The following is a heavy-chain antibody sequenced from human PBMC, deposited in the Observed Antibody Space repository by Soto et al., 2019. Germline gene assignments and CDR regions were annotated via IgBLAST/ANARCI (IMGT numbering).Heavy chain of an antibody. CDR1: GGSISGYY. CDR2: INSDGTT. V-gene: IGHV4-4*07. Sequence: SETLSLTCTVSGGSISGYYWSWVRQPAGKGLEWVGRINSDGTTNYSPSLKSRVTMSLDTSKDQFSLHLNSVTAADTAVYYCSRVGCSNSKCYTRGMDVWGQVTTVTVSS. CDR3: SRVGCSNSKCYTRGMDV. J-gene: IGHJ6*02. D-gene: IGHD2-2*01.